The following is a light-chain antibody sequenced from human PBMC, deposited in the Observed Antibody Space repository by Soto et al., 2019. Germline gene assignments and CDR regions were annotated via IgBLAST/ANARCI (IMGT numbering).Light chain of an antibody. J-gene: IGKJ1*01. CDR2: GAS. V-gene: IGKV3-15*01. CDR3: QKYDNWPWK. Sequence: EIVMTHSPATLSVSPWGIATLSFRASQSISDTLAWYQQKPGQAPRLLIHGASTRAPGFPARFSGSGSGTDFTLTISSLQSEDFAVYYCQKYDNWPWKFGQGTKVDIK. CDR1: QSISDT.